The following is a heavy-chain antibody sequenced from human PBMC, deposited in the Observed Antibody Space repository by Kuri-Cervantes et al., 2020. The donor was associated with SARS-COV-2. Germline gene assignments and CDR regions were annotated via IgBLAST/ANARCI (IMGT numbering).Heavy chain of an antibody. D-gene: IGHD3-10*02. V-gene: IGHV3-48*04. J-gene: IGHJ4*02. CDR2: ISSSSSTI. CDR3: ARPLWSGGSDLGY. CDR1: GFTFSSYS. Sequence: GESLKISCAASGFTFSSYSMYWVRQAPGKGLEWVSYISSSSSTIYYADSVKGRFTISRDNAKNSLYLQMNSLRAEDTAVYYCARPLWSGGSDLGYWGQGTLVTVSS.